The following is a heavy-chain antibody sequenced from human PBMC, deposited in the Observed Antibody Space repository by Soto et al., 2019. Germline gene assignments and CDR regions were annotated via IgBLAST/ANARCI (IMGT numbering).Heavy chain of an antibody. D-gene: IGHD2-15*01. Sequence: ASGPTLVNPTQTLPPTCSFSGFSLTTNGVGVVWVRQPPGKALEWLVLTYWNDDQRYSPALRCRLTITKDTSKNQVVLTMTNMDPVDTGTYFCAHYTVAHPLKYGMDVWGQGTTVTVSS. CDR3: AHYTVAHPLKYGMDV. CDR2: TYWNDDQ. V-gene: IGHV2-5*01. J-gene: IGHJ6*02. CDR1: GFSLTTNGVG.